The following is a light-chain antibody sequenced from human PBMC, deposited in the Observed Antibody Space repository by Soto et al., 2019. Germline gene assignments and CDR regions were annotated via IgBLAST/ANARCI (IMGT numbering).Light chain of an antibody. CDR1: SSDVGGYNY. CDR2: DVS. V-gene: IGLV2-11*01. CDR3: CSYAGSYPHVV. Sequence: QSVLTQPRSVSGSPGQSVTISCTGTSSDVGGYNYVSWYQQHPGKAPKLMIYDVSKRPSGVPDRFSGSKSGNTASLTISGLQAEDEADYYCCSYAGSYPHVVFGGGTKLTV. J-gene: IGLJ2*01.